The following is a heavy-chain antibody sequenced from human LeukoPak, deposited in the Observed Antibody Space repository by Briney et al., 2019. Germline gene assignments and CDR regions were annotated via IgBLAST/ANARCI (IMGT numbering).Heavy chain of an antibody. V-gene: IGHV4-30-4*01. D-gene: IGHD1-26*01. Sequence: SQTLSLTCTVSGGSISSGDYYWSWIRQPPGKGLEWIGYIYYSGSTYYNPSLKSRVTISLDTSKNKFSLQLRSVTAADTAVYYCARRGANSGSYSHFDLWGRGTLVTVSS. J-gene: IGHJ2*01. CDR1: GGSISSGDYY. CDR2: IYYSGST. CDR3: ARRGANSGSYSHFDL.